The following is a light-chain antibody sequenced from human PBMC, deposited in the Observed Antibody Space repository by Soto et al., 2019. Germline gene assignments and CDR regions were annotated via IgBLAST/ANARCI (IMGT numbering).Light chain of an antibody. CDR1: SSDVGSYNL. CDR3: CSYAGSSTFGV. V-gene: IGLV2-23*02. J-gene: IGLJ3*02. Sequence: QSALTQPASVSGSPGQSITISCTGASSDVGSYNLVSWFQHHPGKAPKLMIYEVSERPSGASARFSGSKSGNTASLTISGLQAEDEADYYCCSYAGSSTFGVFGGGTKLTVL. CDR2: EVS.